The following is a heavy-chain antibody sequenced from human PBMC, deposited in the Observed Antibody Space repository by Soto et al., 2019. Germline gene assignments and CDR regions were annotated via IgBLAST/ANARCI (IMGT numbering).Heavy chain of an antibody. CDR1: GYTFTSYG. Sequence: ASVKVSCKASGYTFTSYGISWVRQALGQGLEWMGWISAYNGNTNYAQKLQGRVTMTTDTSTSTAYMELRSLRSDDTAVYYCARDLNTYYYDSSGSRRDYWGQGTLVTVSS. J-gene: IGHJ4*02. CDR3: ARDLNTYYYDSSGSRRDY. CDR2: ISAYNGNT. D-gene: IGHD3-22*01. V-gene: IGHV1-18*01.